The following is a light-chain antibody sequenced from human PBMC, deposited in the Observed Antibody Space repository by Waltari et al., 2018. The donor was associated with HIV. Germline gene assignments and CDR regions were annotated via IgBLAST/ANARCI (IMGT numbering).Light chain of an antibody. CDR3: ASWDDSLKVVV. CDR2: GND. Sequence: QSVLTQPPSAFGSPGQRLTISCSGSSSNSGSTAVTWYQHLPGTAPTLLIFGNDQRPSGVPARFSGSKSGTSASLAISGLRSEDEGEYYCASWDDSLKVVVFGGGTKLTV. V-gene: IGLV1-44*01. J-gene: IGLJ2*01. CDR1: SSNSGSTA.